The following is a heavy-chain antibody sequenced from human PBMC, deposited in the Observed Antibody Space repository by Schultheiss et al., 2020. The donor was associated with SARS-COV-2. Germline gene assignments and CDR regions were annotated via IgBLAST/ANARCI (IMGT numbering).Heavy chain of an antibody. CDR2: IIPIFGTA. Sequence: SVKVSCKASGYTFTSYGISWVRQAPGQGLEWMGGIIPIFGTANYAQKFQGRVTITADESTSTAYMELSSLRSEDTAVYYCASWGIRGYSGLTASWYFDLWGRGTLVTVSS. CDR1: GYTFTSYG. D-gene: IGHD5-12*01. J-gene: IGHJ2*01. CDR3: ASWGIRGYSGLTASWYFDL. V-gene: IGHV1-69*13.